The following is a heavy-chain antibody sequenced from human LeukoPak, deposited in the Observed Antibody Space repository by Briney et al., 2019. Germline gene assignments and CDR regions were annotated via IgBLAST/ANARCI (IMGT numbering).Heavy chain of an antibody. J-gene: IGHJ4*02. CDR3: AGDMRGGNSYYFDS. CDR2: FYHSVST. Sequence: SETLSLTCTVSGNSINRGYYWGWIRQPPGKGLEWIGSFYHSVSTYYNPSLKSRVTISVDTSKNQFSLKLSSVTAADTAVYYCAGDMRGGNSYYFDSWGQGTLVTVSS. CDR1: GNSINRGYY. V-gene: IGHV4-38-2*02. D-gene: IGHD4-23*01.